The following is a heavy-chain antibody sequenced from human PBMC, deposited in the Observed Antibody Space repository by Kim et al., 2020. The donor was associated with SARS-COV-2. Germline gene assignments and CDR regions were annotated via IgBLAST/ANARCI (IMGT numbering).Heavy chain of an antibody. V-gene: IGHV3-30*18. CDR1: GFTFSSYG. CDR2: ISYDGSNK. CDR3: AKDLGLAEMANDAFDI. D-gene: IGHD5-12*01. J-gene: IGHJ3*02. Sequence: GGSLRLSCAASGFTFSSYGMHLVRQAPGKGLEWVAVISYDGSNKYYADSVKGRFTISRDNSKNTLYLQMNSLRAEDTAVYYCAKDLGLAEMANDAFDIWGQGTMVTVSS.